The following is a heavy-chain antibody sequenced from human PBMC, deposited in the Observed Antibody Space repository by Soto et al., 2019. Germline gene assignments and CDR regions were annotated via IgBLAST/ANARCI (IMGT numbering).Heavy chain of an antibody. J-gene: IGHJ5*02. CDR1: GYSISSGYY. D-gene: IGHD4-17*01. Sequence: SETLSLTCAVSGYSISSGYYWGWIRQTPGKGLEWIASIYHSGSTYYNPSLKSRVTISVDTSKNQFSLKLTSVTAADTAVYYCARGAATVTPGWFDPWGQGIMVTVSS. CDR3: ARGAATVTPGWFDP. CDR2: IYHSGST. V-gene: IGHV4-38-2*01.